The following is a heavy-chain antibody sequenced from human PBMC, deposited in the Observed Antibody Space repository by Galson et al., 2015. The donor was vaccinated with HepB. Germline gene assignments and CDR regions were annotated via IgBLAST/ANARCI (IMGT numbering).Heavy chain of an antibody. CDR2: FDPEDGET. CDR3: ATIRGYCSGGSCIVGAFDI. V-gene: IGHV1-24*01. D-gene: IGHD2-15*01. Sequence: SVKVSCKVSGYTLTELSMHWVRQAPGKGLEWMGGFDPEDGETIYAQKFQGRVTMTEDTSTDTAYMELSSLRSEDTAVYYCATIRGYCSGGSCIVGAFDIWGQGTMVTVSS. J-gene: IGHJ3*02. CDR1: GYTLTELS.